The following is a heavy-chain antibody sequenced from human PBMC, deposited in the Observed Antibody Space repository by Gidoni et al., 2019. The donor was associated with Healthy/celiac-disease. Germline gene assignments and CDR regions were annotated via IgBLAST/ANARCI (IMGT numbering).Heavy chain of an antibody. CDR3: ARGSILGRPASSSWGYFDS. J-gene: IGHJ4*02. CDR1: GFTFRYHY. CDR2: TRNKANSYTT. V-gene: IGHV3-72*01. Sequence: EVQLVESGGGLVQPGGSLRLSCAASGFTFRYHYMDWVRQPPGKGLEWVGRTRNKANSYTTEYAASVKGRFTISRDDSMNSLYLQMDSLITEDTAVYYCARGSILGRPASSSWGYFDSWGQGTLVTVSS. D-gene: IGHD6-13*01.